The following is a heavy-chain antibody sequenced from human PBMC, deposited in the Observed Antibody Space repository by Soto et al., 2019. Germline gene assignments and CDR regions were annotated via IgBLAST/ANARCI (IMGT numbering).Heavy chain of an antibody. Sequence: QVQLQQWGAGLLKPSETLSLTCAVYGGSFSGSYWSWIRQTHGKGLEWIGEINHSGSTNYNQSLKSPVTISVDTSKNQVSLKPSSVTAAYTAVYYCARGRPTSYGSGGSCTTPGWFDPWGQGTLVT. D-gene: IGHD2-15*01. CDR2: INHSGST. J-gene: IGHJ5*02. CDR3: ARGRPTSYGSGGSCTTPGWFDP. CDR1: GGSFSGSY. V-gene: IGHV4-34*01.